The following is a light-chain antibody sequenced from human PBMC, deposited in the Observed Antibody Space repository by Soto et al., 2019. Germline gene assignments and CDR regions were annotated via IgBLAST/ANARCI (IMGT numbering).Light chain of an antibody. CDR2: ANS. J-gene: IGLJ1*01. Sequence: QSVLTQPPSVSGAPGQRVIVSCTGSTSNIGAGYDVHWYQQLPGTSPKLLIFANSNRPSGAPDRFSASWSGSSASLTITGLQAEDEADYYCQSYDTSLSGSYVFGSGTKVTVL. V-gene: IGLV1-40*01. CDR1: TSNIGAGYD. CDR3: QSYDTSLSGSYV.